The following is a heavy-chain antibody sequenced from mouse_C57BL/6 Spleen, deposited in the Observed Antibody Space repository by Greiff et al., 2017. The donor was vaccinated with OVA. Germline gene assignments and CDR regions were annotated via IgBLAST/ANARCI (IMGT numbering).Heavy chain of an antibody. CDR3: ARDYGSSYYFDY. V-gene: IGHV1-69*01. CDR1: GYTFTSYW. CDR2: IDPSDSYT. J-gene: IGHJ2*01. D-gene: IGHD1-1*01. Sequence: QVQLQQPGAELVMPGASVKLSCKASGYTFTSYWMHWVKQRPGQGLEWIGEIDPSDSYTNYNQKFKGKSTLTVDKSSSTAYMQLSSLTSEDSAVDYCARDYGSSYYFDYWRQGSNLTVCS.